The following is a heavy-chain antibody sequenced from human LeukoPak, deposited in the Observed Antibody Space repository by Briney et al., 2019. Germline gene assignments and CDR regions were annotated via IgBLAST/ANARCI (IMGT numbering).Heavy chain of an antibody. CDR1: GGSISSSSYY. V-gene: IGHV3-7*01. Sequence: ETLSLTCTVSGGSISSSSYYWGWIRQPPGKGLEWVANIKQDGSEKYYVDSVKGRFTISRDNAKNSLYLQMNSLRAEDTAVYYCARDMYYYDSSGSNDYWGQGTLVTVSS. CDR2: IKQDGSEK. CDR3: ARDMYYYDSSGSNDY. D-gene: IGHD3-22*01. J-gene: IGHJ4*02.